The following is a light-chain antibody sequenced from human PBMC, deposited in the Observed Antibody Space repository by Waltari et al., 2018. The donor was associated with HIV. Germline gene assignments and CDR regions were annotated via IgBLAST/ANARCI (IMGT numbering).Light chain of an antibody. Sequence: QSALTQPASVSGSPGQSITISCAGTTSDSGIFDSVSWYQQPPGRAPQLMIFGVYSRPSGVSSRFSGSKSGNTASLTISGLQAEDEANYYCCSYTAIHTLIFGGGTKLTVL. CDR3: CSYTAIHTLI. CDR1: TSDSGIFDS. V-gene: IGLV2-14*01. J-gene: IGLJ2*01. CDR2: GVY.